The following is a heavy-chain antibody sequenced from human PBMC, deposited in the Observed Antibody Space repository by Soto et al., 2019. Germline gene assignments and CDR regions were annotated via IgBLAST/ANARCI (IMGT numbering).Heavy chain of an antibody. CDR2: IYYSGST. J-gene: IGHJ6*02. Sequence: QVQLQESGPGLVKPSETLSLTCSVSSGSVSSGSYYWSWIRQPPGKGLEWIGYIYYSGSTNYNPTLKRRVTISVDKSKDQFSLKLRSVAAADTAVYYWARDPRNSGYGMDVWGQGATVTVSS. CDR1: SGSVSSGSYY. CDR3: ARDPRNSGYGMDV. V-gene: IGHV4-61*01. D-gene: IGHD2-21*01.